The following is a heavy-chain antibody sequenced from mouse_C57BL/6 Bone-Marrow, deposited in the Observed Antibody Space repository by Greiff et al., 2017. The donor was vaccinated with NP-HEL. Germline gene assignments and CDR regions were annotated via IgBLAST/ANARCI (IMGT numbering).Heavy chain of an antibody. D-gene: IGHD2-5*01. J-gene: IGHJ1*03. V-gene: IGHV1-55*01. CDR2: IYPGSGST. CDR3: ARGTYYSNFYWYFDV. Sequence: QVQLQQPGAELVKPGASVKMSCKASGYTFTSYWITWVKQRPGQGLEWIGDIYPGSGSTNYNEKFKSKATLTVDTSSSTAYMQLSGLTSEDSAVYYCARGTYYSNFYWYFDVWGTGTTVTVSS. CDR1: GYTFTSYW.